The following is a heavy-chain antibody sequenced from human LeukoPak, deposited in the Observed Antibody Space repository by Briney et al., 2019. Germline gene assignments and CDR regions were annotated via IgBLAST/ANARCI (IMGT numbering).Heavy chain of an antibody. CDR2: IYYSGST. D-gene: IGHD4-17*01. Sequence: SPTLSLTCPVSGGSISSSSSYWGWIRQPPGKGLEWIGSIYYSGSTYYNPSLKSRVTISVDTSKNQFSLKLSSVTAADTAVYYCAIHQDDYAPGGFDYWGQGTLVTVSS. J-gene: IGHJ4*02. V-gene: IGHV4-39*01. CDR1: GGSISSSSSY. CDR3: AIHQDDYAPGGFDY.